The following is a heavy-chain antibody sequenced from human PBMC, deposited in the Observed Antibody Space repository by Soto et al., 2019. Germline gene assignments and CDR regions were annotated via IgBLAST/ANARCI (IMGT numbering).Heavy chain of an antibody. CDR2: SRNKANSYST. Sequence: EVQLVESGGGLVQPGGSLRLSCAASGFTFSDHYMDWVRQAPGKGLEWVGRSRNKANSYSTEYAASVKGRFTISRDESKKSPYLQKNNLKTKDPAVYYCARFSGSYTRGLDYWGQGTLVTVSS. J-gene: IGHJ4*02. V-gene: IGHV3-72*01. CDR1: GFTFSDHY. CDR3: ARFSGSYTRGLDY. D-gene: IGHD1-26*01.